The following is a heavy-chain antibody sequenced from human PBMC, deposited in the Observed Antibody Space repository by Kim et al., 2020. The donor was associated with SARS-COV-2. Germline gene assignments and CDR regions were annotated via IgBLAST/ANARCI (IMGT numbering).Heavy chain of an antibody. D-gene: IGHD6-13*01. CDR3: AKIVAAAGTGYYYYGMDV. CDR1: GFTFSSYA. J-gene: IGHJ6*02. V-gene: IGHV3-23*01. Sequence: GGSLRLSCAASGFTFSSYAMSWVRQAPGKGLEWVSAISGSGGSTYYADSVKGRFTISRDNSKNTLYLQMNSLRAEDTAVYYCAKIVAAAGTGYYYYGMDVWGQGTTVTVSS. CDR2: ISGSGGST.